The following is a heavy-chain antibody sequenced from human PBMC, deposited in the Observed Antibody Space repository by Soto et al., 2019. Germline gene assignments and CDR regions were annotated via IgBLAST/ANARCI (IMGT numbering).Heavy chain of an antibody. CDR1: GGSISSGDYY. D-gene: IGHD7-27*01. CDR2: IYYSGST. J-gene: IGHJ4*02. Sequence: TSETLSLTGSVSGGSISSGDYYWTWIRQPPGKGLEWIGYIYYSGSTYYNPSLKSRVTISVDTSKNQFSLKLSSVTAADTAVYYCAIGPDWGSRYWGQGTLVTVSS. V-gene: IGHV4-30-4*01. CDR3: AIGPDWGSRY.